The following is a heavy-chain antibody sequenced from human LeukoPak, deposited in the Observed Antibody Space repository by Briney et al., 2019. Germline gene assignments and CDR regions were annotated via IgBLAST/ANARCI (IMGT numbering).Heavy chain of an antibody. D-gene: IGHD3-22*01. V-gene: IGHV3-21*01. Sequence: GGSLRLSCAASGFTFSSYSMNWVRQAPGKGLEWVSSISSSSSYIYYADSVKGRFTISRDNAKNSLYLQMNSLRAEDTAVYYCARAYYDSSGSYGAFDYWGQGTLVTVSS. CDR2: ISSSSSYI. CDR3: ARAYYDSSGSYGAFDY. J-gene: IGHJ4*02. CDR1: GFTFSSYS.